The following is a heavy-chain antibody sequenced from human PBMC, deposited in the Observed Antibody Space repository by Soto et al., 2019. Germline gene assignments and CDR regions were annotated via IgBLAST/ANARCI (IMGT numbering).Heavy chain of an antibody. D-gene: IGHD5-18*01. J-gene: IGHJ3*02. V-gene: IGHV1-18*01. CDR2: ISAYNGNT. CDR1: GYTFTSYG. Sequence: ASVKVSCKASGYTFTSYGISWVRQAPGQGLEWMGWISAYNGNTNYAQKLQGRVTMTTDTSTSTAYMELRSLRSDDTAVYYCARVGGYSYGWTPDAFDIWGQGTMVTVSS. CDR3: ARVGGYSYGWTPDAFDI.